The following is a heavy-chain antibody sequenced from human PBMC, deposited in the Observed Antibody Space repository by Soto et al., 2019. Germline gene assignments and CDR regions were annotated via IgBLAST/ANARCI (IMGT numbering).Heavy chain of an antibody. Sequence: EVQLLESGGGLVQPGGSLRLSCAASGFIFTNYAMNWVRQAPGKGLEWVSSISGSGGRVYYADSVMGRFTISRDNSENTLYLQRSSLRADDAAVYYCAKDPVVSSTSSWFYFDYWGRGTLVTVSS. D-gene: IGHD6-13*01. J-gene: IGHJ4*02. V-gene: IGHV3-23*01. CDR3: AKDPVVSSTSSWFYFDY. CDR1: GFIFTNYA. CDR2: ISGSGGRV.